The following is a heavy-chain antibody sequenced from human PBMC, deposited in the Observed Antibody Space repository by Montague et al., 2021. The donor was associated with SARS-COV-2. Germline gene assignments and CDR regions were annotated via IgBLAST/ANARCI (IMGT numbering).Heavy chain of an antibody. CDR2: ITEDGSKK. J-gene: IGHJ4*02. Sequence: SLRLSCAASGFTFSSYSMNWVRQAPGKGLEWVAVITEDGSKKYYVDSLKGRFTISRDNAKNSLYLQMNSLRAEDTAVYYCARQFGYGLDYWGQGTLVTVSS. CDR3: ARQFGYGLDY. CDR1: GFTFSSYS. V-gene: IGHV3-7*01. D-gene: IGHD3-10*01.